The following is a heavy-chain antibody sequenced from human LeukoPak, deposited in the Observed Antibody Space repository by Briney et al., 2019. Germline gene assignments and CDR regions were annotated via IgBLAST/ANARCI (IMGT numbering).Heavy chain of an antibody. J-gene: IGHJ4*02. CDR3: ATVGRYCSTSNCYTH. CDR1: GYSFSSFW. D-gene: IGHD2-2*02. Sequence: GESLKISCKGSGYSFSSFWIGWVRQMPGKGLELMGIFYPGDSATRYSPSFQGQVTISADKSISTAYLQWNSLKASDTAMYYCATVGRYCSTSNCYTHWGQGTLVTVSS. V-gene: IGHV5-51*01. CDR2: FYPGDSAT.